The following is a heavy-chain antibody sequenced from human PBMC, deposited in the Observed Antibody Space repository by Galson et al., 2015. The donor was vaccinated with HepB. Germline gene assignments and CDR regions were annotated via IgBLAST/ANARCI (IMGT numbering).Heavy chain of an antibody. Sequence: SLRLSCAASGFTFSDYYMSWIRQAPGKGLEWVSYISGSASTIYYADSVKGRFTISRDNAKNSLYLQMNSLRAEDTAVYYCARGGRGSSRWFDPWGQGTLVTVSS. CDR1: GFTFSDYY. J-gene: IGHJ5*02. D-gene: IGHD3-10*01. V-gene: IGHV3-11*01. CDR2: ISGSASTI. CDR3: ARGGRGSSRWFDP.